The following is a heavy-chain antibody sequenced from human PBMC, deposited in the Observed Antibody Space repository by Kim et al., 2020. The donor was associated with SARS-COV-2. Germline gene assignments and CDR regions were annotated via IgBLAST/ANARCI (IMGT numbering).Heavy chain of an antibody. V-gene: IGHV3-23*01. CDR3: AKGSLFDW. CDR1: GFSFSTFE. CDR2: ISPNGAQT. Sequence: GGSLRLSCAASGFSFSTFEMSWGRQAPGKGLEWVSTISPNGAQTHYADSVKGRFTISRDNSQNTLYLQMNSLRVEDTATYFSAKGSLFDWWGQGTLVTVSS. J-gene: IGHJ4*02. D-gene: IGHD1-26*01.